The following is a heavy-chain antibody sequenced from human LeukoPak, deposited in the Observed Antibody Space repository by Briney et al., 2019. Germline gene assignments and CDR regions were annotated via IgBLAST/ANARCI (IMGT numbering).Heavy chain of an antibody. CDR2: ISGSGGST. D-gene: IGHD3-10*01. V-gene: IGHV3-23*01. CDR3: AKDPGGSGSYYYYYYGMDV. Sequence: PGGSLRLSCAASGFTFSSYAMSWVRQAPGKGLEWVSAISGSGGSTYYADSVKGRFTISGDNSKNTLYLQMNSLRAEDTAVYYCAKDPGGSGSYYYYYYGMDVWGQGTTVTVSS. J-gene: IGHJ6*02. CDR1: GFTFSSYA.